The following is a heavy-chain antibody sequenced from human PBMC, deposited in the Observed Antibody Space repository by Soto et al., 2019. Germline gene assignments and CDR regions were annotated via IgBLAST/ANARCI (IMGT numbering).Heavy chain of an antibody. CDR3: AKDRSTYYLVPPFDP. D-gene: IGHD3-10*01. J-gene: IGHJ5*02. Sequence: PGGSLRLSCAASGFTFRNYGMNWVRQAPGKGLEWVSYIGIGSSTTYYADSVKGRFTISRDNAKNSLYLQMNSLRAEDTAVYYCAKDRSTYYLVPPFDPWGQGTLVTVSS. CDR2: IGIGSSTT. V-gene: IGHV3-48*01. CDR1: GFTFRNYG.